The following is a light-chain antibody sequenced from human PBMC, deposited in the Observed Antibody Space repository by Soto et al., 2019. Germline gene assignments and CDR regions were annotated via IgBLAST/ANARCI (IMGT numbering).Light chain of an antibody. CDR2: RNN. V-gene: IGLV1-47*01. Sequence: QSVLTQPPSVSAAPGQKVTISCSGSSSNIGDSYGYWFQQLPGTAPKLLIYRNNQRPSGVPDRFSGSKSGTSASLAISGLRSEDEADYYCATWDDSLRGWVFGGGTKLTVL. CDR1: SSNIGDSY. CDR3: ATWDDSLRGWV. J-gene: IGLJ3*02.